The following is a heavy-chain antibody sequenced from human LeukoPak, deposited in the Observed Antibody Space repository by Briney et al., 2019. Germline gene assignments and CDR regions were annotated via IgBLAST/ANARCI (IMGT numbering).Heavy chain of an antibody. Sequence: PGGSLRLSCAASGFSFIRYGMHWVSQAPGKGLEWVGVISDDGRRKDYADSVKGRFTISRDNSKDTLYLQMNSLRAEDTAVYYCAKRPSDYGDYVSYFDYWGQGTLVTVSS. V-gene: IGHV3-30*18. CDR3: AKRPSDYGDYVSYFDY. D-gene: IGHD4-17*01. CDR2: ISDDGRRK. CDR1: GFSFIRYG. J-gene: IGHJ4*02.